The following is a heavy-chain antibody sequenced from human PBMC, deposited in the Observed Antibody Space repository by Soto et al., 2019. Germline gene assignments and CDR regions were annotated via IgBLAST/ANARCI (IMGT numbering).Heavy chain of an antibody. J-gene: IGHJ4*02. CDR3: AAALYCSGGSCSRVFFDY. CDR2: IVVGSGNT. V-gene: IGHV1-58*02. CDR1: GFTFTSSA. Sequence: QMQLVQSGPEVKKPGTSVKVSCKASGFTFTSSAMQWVRQARGQRLEWIGWIVVGSGNTNYAQKSQERVTITRDMSTSTAYMELSSLRSEDTAVYYCAAALYCSGGSCSRVFFDYWGQGTLVTVSS. D-gene: IGHD2-15*01.